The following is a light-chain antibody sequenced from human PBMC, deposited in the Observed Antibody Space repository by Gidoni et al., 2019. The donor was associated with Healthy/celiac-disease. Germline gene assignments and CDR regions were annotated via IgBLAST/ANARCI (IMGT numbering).Light chain of an antibody. CDR1: TGAVTSGHY. Sequence: QAVVTQEPSLTVSPGGTVTLTCGSSTGAVTSGHYPYWFQQKPGQASRTLIYDTSNKPSWTPARFSGSLLGGKAALTLSGAQPEDEAEYYCLLSYSGARVFGGGTKLTVL. J-gene: IGLJ2*01. CDR3: LLSYSGARV. V-gene: IGLV7-46*01. CDR2: DTS.